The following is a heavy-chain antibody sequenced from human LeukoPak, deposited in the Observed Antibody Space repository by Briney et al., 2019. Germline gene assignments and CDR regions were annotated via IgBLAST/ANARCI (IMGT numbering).Heavy chain of an antibody. D-gene: IGHD6-19*01. J-gene: IGHJ1*01. V-gene: IGHV1-18*01. Sequence: ASVKVSCKASGGTFSSYAISWVRQAPGQGLEWMGWISAYNGNTNYAQKLQGRVTMTTDTSTSTAYMELRSLRSDDTAVYYCARGLESSSGDEYFQHWGQGTLVTVSS. CDR3: ARGLESSSGDEYFQH. CDR2: ISAYNGNT. CDR1: GGTFSSYA.